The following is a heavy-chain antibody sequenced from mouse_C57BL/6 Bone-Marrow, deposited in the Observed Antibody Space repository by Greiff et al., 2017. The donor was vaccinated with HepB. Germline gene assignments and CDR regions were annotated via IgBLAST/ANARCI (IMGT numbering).Heavy chain of an antibody. V-gene: IGHV1-55*01. CDR1: GYTFTSYW. J-gene: IGHJ4*01. Sequence: VQLQQPGAELVKPGASVKMSCKASGYTFTSYWITWVKQRPGQGLEWIGDIYPGSGSTNYNEKFKSKATLTVDTSSSTAYMQLSSLTSEDSAVCYCARRDSSDRYDNAMDYWGQGTSVTVSS. CDR3: ARRDSSDRYDNAMDY. D-gene: IGHD3-2*02. CDR2: IYPGSGST.